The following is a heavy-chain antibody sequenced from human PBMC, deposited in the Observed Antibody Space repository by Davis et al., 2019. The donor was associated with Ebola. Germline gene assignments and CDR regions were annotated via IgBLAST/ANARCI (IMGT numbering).Heavy chain of an antibody. CDR2: IIPIFGTA. Sequence: SGKVSCKASGGTFSSYAISWVRQAPGQGLEWMGGIIPIFGTANYAQKFQGRVTITADESTSTAYMELSSLRSEDTAVYYCARDLVLVVYASFAAFDIWGQGTMVTVSS. CDR1: GGTFSSYA. CDR3: ARDLVLVVYASFAAFDI. D-gene: IGHD2-8*02. V-gene: IGHV1-69*13. J-gene: IGHJ3*02.